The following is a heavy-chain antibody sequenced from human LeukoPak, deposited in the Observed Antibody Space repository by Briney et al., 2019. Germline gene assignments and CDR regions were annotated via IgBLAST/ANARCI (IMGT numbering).Heavy chain of an antibody. CDR1: GFTFSSYA. CDR2: ISGSGGST. V-gene: IGHV3-23*01. D-gene: IGHD2-2*02. CDR3: AKNLFRIPVVVPAAIGYYYMDV. J-gene: IGHJ6*03. Sequence: AGGSLRLSCAASGFTFSSYAMSWVRQAPGKGLEWVSAISGSGGSTYYADSVKGRLTISRDNSKNTLYLQMNSLRAEDTAVYYCAKNLFRIPVVVPAAIGYYYMDVWGKGTTVTVSS.